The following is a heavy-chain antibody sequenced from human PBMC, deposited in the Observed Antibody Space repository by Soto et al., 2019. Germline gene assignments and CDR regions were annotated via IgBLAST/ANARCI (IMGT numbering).Heavy chain of an antibody. CDR3: ARLVVVAPVANV. V-gene: IGHV4-39*02. D-gene: IGHD2-2*01. J-gene: IGHJ4*02. CDR2: IFYTGTT. CDR1: GGSINYNSYH. Sequence: SETLSLTCSVSGGSINYNSYHWGWIRQPPGQGLEWIGSIFYTGTTFYNPSLESRVTMSVDTSKNSFSLHLTSVTAADTAVYFCARLVVVAPVANVWGQGTLVTVSS.